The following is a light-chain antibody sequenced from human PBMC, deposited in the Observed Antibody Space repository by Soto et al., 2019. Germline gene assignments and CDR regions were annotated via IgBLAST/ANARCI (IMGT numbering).Light chain of an antibody. Sequence: ETVMTQSPVTLSVSPGERATLSCRASQSVSSNLAWFQQKPGQAPRLLIYGASTRATGVPARFSGSGSGTEFPLTISGLQSEDIAIYYCPQYNNRPPWTFGQGTKVEMK. J-gene: IGKJ1*01. CDR3: PQYNNRPPWT. CDR1: QSVSSN. CDR2: GAS. V-gene: IGKV3-15*01.